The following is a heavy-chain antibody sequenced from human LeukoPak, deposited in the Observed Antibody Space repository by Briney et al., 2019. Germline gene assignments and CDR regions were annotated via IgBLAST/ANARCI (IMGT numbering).Heavy chain of an antibody. D-gene: IGHD3-22*01. CDR2: ISSSSYI. J-gene: IGHJ5*02. CDR1: GFTFSSYS. Sequence: GGSLRLSCAASGFTFSSYSMNWVRQAPGKGLEWVSSISSSSYIYYADSVKGRFTISRDNAKNSLYLQMNSLRAEDTVVYYCARAYDSSGYYYGLRWFDPWGQGTLVTVSS. CDR3: ARAYDSSGYYYGLRWFDP. V-gene: IGHV3-21*01.